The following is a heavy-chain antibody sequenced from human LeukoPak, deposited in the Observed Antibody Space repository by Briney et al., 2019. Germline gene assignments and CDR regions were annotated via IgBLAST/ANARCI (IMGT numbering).Heavy chain of an antibody. V-gene: IGHV4-39*01. CDR2: IYYSGST. CDR1: GGSISSSSYY. Sequence: RTSETLPLTCTVSGGSISSSSYYWGWVRQPPGKGLEWIGSIYYSGSTSYNPSLKSRVTISVDTSKNQFSLKLGSVTTADTAVYYCARQVPGGYSYVRRNNFDYWGQGTLVTLSS. CDR3: ARQVPGGYSYVRRNNFDY. J-gene: IGHJ4*02. D-gene: IGHD5-18*01.